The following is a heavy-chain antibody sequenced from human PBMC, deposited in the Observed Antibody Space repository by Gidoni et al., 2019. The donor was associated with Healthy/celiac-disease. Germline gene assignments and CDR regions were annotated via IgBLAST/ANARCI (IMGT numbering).Heavy chain of an antibody. D-gene: IGHD3-3*01. CDR1: GFTFSSYG. V-gene: IGHV3-30*03. CDR3: ASRPAPIFDY. J-gene: IGHJ4*02. Sequence: QVQLVESGGGVVQPGRSLRLSCAASGFTFSSYGMHWVRQAPGKGLEWVAVISYDGSNKYYADSVKGRFTISRDNSKNTLYLQMNSLRAEDTAVYYCASRPAPIFDYWGQGTLVTVSS. CDR2: ISYDGSNK.